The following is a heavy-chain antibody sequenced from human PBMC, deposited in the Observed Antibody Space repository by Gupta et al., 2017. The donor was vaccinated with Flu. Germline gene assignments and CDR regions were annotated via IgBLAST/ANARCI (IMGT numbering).Heavy chain of an antibody. Sequence: QVQLVQSGAEVKEPGASVKVSCKASGYTFTSYDINWVRQATGQGLEWMGWMNPNSGNTGYAQKFQGRVTMTRSTSISTAYMELSSLRSEDTAVYYCARGPFYYDNSGYQRGGADYWGQGTLVSVSS. V-gene: IGHV1-8*01. CDR1: GYTFTSYD. D-gene: IGHD3-22*01. CDR2: MNPNSGNT. J-gene: IGHJ4*02. CDR3: ARGPFYYDNSGYQRGGADY.